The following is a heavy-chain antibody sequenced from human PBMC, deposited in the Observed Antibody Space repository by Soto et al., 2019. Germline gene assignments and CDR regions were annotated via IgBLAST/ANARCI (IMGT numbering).Heavy chain of an antibody. CDR1: GYTFTGYY. J-gene: IGHJ4*02. Sequence: QVQLVQSGAEVKKPGASVKVSCKASGYTFTGYYMHWVRQAPGQGLEWMGWINPNSGGTNYAQKFQGGVTMTRETSIRTAYMELSRLRSDDTAVYYCGILAGERGYCSGGSCAFDYWCQGNLVTVSS. V-gene: IGHV1-2*02. CDR2: INPNSGGT. CDR3: GILAGERGYCSGGSCAFDY. D-gene: IGHD2-15*01.